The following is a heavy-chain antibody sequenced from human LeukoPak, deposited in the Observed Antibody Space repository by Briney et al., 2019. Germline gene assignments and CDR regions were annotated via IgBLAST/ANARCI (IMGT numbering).Heavy chain of an antibody. D-gene: IGHD1-26*01. Sequence: PSETLSLTCTVSGGSISSSSYYWGWIRQPPGKGLEWIGSIYYSGSTYYNPSLKSRVTISVDASKNQFSLKLSSVTAADTAVYYCARQFLSIVGAPESPFDYWGQGTLVTVSS. J-gene: IGHJ4*02. V-gene: IGHV4-39*01. CDR1: GGSISSSSYY. CDR2: IYYSGST. CDR3: ARQFLSIVGAPESPFDY.